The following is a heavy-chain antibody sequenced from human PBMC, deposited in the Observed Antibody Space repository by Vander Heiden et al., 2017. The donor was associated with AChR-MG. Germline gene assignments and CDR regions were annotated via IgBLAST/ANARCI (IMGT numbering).Heavy chain of an antibody. CDR2: ISWNSGSI. V-gene: IGHV3-9*01. CDR1: GFTFDDYA. J-gene: IGHJ6*02. Sequence: EVQLVESGGGLVQPGRSLRLSCAASGFTFDDYAMHWVRQAPGKGLEWVSGISWNSGSIGYADPVKGRFTISRDNAKNSLYLQMNSLRAEDTALYYCAKITLGGLTVWGQGTTVTVSS. D-gene: IGHD1-26*01. CDR3: AKITLGGLTV.